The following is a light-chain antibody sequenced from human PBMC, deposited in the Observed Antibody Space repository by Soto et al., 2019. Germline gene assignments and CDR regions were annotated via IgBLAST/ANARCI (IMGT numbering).Light chain of an antibody. J-gene: IGLJ3*02. CDR2: EVS. CDR3: SSSTTTTRL. V-gene: IGLV2-14*01. Sequence: QSALSQPASVSGSPGQSITISCTGTSSDIGSNNYVSWFQQRPGKAPTLIIDEVSNRPSGVSNHFSGSKSGNTASPTISGLLPEDEAEYYCSSSTTTTRLFGGGTKVTVL. CDR1: SSDIGSNNY.